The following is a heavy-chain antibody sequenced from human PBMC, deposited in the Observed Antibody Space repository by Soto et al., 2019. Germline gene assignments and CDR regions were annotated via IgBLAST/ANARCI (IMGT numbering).Heavy chain of an antibody. D-gene: IGHD3-3*01. J-gene: IGHJ6*02. Sequence: SVKVSCKASGGTFSSYAISWVRQAPGQGLEWMGGIIPIFGTANYAQKLQGRVTITADESTSTAYMKLSSLRSEDTAVYYSARADYYYFFSGYRSDYYYYYGMDVWGQGTTVTVSS. V-gene: IGHV1-69*13. CDR1: GGTFSSYA. CDR2: IIPIFGTA. CDR3: ARADYYYFFSGYRSDYYYYYGMDV.